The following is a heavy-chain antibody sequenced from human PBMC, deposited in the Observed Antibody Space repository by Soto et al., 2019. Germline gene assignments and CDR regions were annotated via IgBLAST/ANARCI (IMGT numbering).Heavy chain of an antibody. CDR3: ARDTTRFLEWLPPTYGMDV. V-gene: IGHV1-18*01. CDR2: ISAYNGNT. CDR1: GYTFTSYG. D-gene: IGHD3-3*01. Sequence: QVQLVQSGAEVKKPGASVKVSCKASGYTFTSYGISWVRQAPGQGLEWMGWISAYNGNTKYSQKFQGRVTITRDTSASTAYMELSSLRSEDTAVYYCARDTTRFLEWLPPTYGMDVWGQGTTVTVSS. J-gene: IGHJ6*02.